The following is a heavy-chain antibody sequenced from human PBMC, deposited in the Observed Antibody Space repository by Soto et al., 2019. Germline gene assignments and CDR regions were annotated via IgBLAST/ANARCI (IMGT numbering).Heavy chain of an antibody. Sequence: QITLKESGPTLVNPTQTLTLTCTFSGFSLSTSGVGVGWIRQPPGKALDWLAVIYWDDDRRYSPSLENRLTITRDTSENHVVLTMTNMDPVDTATYYCAHSPYLTLFNAFDIWGRGTVVTVSS. V-gene: IGHV2-5*02. CDR1: GFSLSTSGVG. CDR2: IYWDDDR. D-gene: IGHD3-9*01. CDR3: AHSPYLTLFNAFDI. J-gene: IGHJ3*02.